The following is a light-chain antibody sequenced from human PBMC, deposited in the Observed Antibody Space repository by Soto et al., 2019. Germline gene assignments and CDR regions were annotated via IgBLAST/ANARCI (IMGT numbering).Light chain of an antibody. J-gene: IGKJ4*01. V-gene: IGKV3-11*01. CDR1: QSVSSY. CDR2: DAS. Sequence: IVLTQSPASLSLSPGERATLSWRASQSVSSYLAWYQQKPAPAPRLLIYDASNRATGIPARFSGSGSGTDFTRTISSLEPEEFAGYYCQQRSNWPLGVAFGGGTKVDIK. CDR3: QQRSNWPLGVA.